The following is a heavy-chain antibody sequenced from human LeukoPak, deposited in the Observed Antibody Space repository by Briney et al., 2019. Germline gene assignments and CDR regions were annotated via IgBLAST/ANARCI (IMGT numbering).Heavy chain of an antibody. Sequence: PGGSLRLSCADSGFTFSSYWMSWVRQAPGKGLEWVANIKEDGGEKYYVDSVKGRFTISRDNAKNSLYLQMSSLRADDTAIYYCTRGGAASPGVYWGQGTLVTVSP. CDR3: TRGGAASPGVY. J-gene: IGHJ4*02. CDR1: GFTFSSYW. CDR2: IKEDGGEK. D-gene: IGHD2-8*01. V-gene: IGHV3-7*01.